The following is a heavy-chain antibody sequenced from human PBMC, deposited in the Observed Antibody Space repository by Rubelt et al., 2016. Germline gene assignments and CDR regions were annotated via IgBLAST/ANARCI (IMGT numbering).Heavy chain of an antibody. CDR1: GGSFSGYY. Sequence: QVQLQQWGAGLLKPSETLSLTCAVYGGSFSGYYWSWIRQPPGKGLEWIGEINHSGSTNYNPSLRCRVTISVETAKNQFSLKLSSGTAADTAVYYWARARYSSRGVIDYWGQGTLVTVSS. D-gene: IGHD6-13*01. CDR2: INHSGST. V-gene: IGHV4-34*01. CDR3: ARARYSSRGVIDY. J-gene: IGHJ4*02.